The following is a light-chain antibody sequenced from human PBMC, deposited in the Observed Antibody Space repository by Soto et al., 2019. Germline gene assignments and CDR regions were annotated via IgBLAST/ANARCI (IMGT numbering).Light chain of an antibody. V-gene: IGKV3-11*01. CDR3: TTHINGLCL. Sequence: EIVLTQSPATLSLSPGERATLSCRASQSVSSYLAWYQQKPGQAPRLLIYDASNRATGIPARFSGSGSGTDFTLTFSCLEPEFFAVYSCTTHINGLCLLGQGPKLE. CDR1: QSVSSY. CDR2: DAS. J-gene: IGKJ1*01.